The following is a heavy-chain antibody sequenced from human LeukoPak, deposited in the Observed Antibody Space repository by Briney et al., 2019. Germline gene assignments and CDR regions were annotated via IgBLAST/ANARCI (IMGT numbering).Heavy chain of an antibody. D-gene: IGHD6-13*01. CDR2: INHSGST. V-gene: IGHV4-34*03. Sequence: SETLSLTCAVYGGSFSGYYWSWIRQPPGKGLEWIGEINHSGSTNYNPSLKSRVTISVDTSKNQFSLKLSSVTAADTAVYYCRSSSWYQTIDYWGQGTLVTVSS. CDR1: GGSFSGYY. J-gene: IGHJ4*02. CDR3: RSSSWYQTIDY.